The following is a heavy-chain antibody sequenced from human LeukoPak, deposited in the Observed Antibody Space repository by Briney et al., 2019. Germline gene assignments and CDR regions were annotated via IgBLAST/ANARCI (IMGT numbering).Heavy chain of an antibody. D-gene: IGHD1-26*01. CDR1: GGSISNTNW. J-gene: IGHJ4*02. Sequence: ETLSLTCGVSGGSISNTNWWTWVRQAPGKGLEWVSSISSSSSYIYYADSVKGRFTISRDNAKNSLYLQMNSLRAEDTAVYYCARDSSGSTYYFDYWGQGTLVTVSS. V-gene: IGHV3-21*01. CDR2: ISSSSSYI. CDR3: ARDSSGSTYYFDY.